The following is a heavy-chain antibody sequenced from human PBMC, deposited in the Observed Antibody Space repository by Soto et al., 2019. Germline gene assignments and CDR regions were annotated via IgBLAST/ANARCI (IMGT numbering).Heavy chain of an antibody. D-gene: IGHD3-16*01. CDR2: ISYDGTNE. Sequence: QVQLVESGGGVVQPGRSLRLSCVASGFTFSSHGMHWVRQAPGKGLEWVAVISYDGTNEYYVDSVKGRFAISRDISKNSMMLEMKSWRPDDTAVYYRAKVGETGNMITYGGVEGPNIDDWGKGTQVTLS. CDR3: AKVGETGNMITYGGVEGPNIDD. J-gene: IGHJ4*02. V-gene: IGHV3-30*18. CDR1: GFTFSSHG.